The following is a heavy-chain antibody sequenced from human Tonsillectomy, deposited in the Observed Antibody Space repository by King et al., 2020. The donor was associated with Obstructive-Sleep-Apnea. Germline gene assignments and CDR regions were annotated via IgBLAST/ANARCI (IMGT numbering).Heavy chain of an antibody. J-gene: IGHJ3*02. D-gene: IGHD3-22*01. Sequence: VQLVESGGGLVQPGRSLRLSCAASGFTFDDYAMHWVRQVPGKGLEWVSGISWNSGSIGYADFLKGRFTISRDNGKNSLCLQMNYLRAEDTALYYCVKGVMTMILWNAFNIWGQGTMVTVSS. CDR1: GFTFDDYA. CDR2: ISWNSGSI. V-gene: IGHV3-9*01. CDR3: VKGVMTMILWNAFNI.